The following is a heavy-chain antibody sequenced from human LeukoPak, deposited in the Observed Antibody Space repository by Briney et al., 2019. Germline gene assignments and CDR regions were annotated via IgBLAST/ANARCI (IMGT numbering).Heavy chain of an antibody. J-gene: IGHJ4*02. CDR3: ARPYDSSGYYPLGY. CDR2: IYSGGST. CDR1: GFTVSSNY. Sequence: GGSLRLSCAASGFTVSSNYMSWVRQAPGKGLEWVSVIYSGGSTYYADSVKGRFTISRDNSKNTLYLQMNSLRAEDTAVYYCARPYDSSGYYPLGYWGQGTLVTVSS. D-gene: IGHD3-22*01. V-gene: IGHV3-53*01.